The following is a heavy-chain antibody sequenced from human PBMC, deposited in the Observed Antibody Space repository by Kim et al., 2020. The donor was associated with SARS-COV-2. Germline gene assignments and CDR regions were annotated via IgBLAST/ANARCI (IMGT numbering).Heavy chain of an antibody. Sequence: GGSLRLSCAASGFTFSSYGMHWVRQAPGKGLEWVAVISYDGSNKYYADSVKGRFTISRDNSKNTLYLQMNSLRAEDTAVYYCAKGIQLWPTYFDYWGQGTLVTVSS. CDR1: GFTFSSYG. J-gene: IGHJ4*02. CDR2: ISYDGSNK. D-gene: IGHD5-18*01. V-gene: IGHV3-30*18. CDR3: AKGIQLWPTYFDY.